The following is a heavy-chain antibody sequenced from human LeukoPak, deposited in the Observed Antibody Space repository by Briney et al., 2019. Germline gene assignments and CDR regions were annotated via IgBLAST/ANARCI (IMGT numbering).Heavy chain of an antibody. V-gene: IGHV4-39*01. J-gene: IGHJ4*02. CDR1: GGSITSNDYY. CDR2: MYYTGRT. D-gene: IGHD6-19*01. Sequence: SETLSLTCTVSGGSITSNDYYWGWIRQPPGKGLEFIGSMYYTGRTYYNPSLKSRVTISVDTSKNQFSLRLSFVTAADTAVYYCARGTGWSYYFDYWGQGTLVTVSS. CDR3: ARGTGWSYYFDY.